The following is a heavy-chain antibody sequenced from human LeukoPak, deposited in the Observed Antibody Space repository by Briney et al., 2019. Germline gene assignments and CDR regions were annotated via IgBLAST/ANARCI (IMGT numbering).Heavy chain of an antibody. D-gene: IGHD1-20*01. J-gene: IGHJ6*02. CDR3: TKDLSRITRTYYGMDV. Sequence: GGSLRLSCAASGVTFSSYGMHWVRQAPGKGLEWVAVISYDGSNKYYADSVKGRFTISRDNSKNTLYLQMNGLRAEDTAVYYCTKDLSRITRTYYGMDVWGQGTTVTVSS. CDR2: ISYDGSNK. CDR1: GVTFSSYG. V-gene: IGHV3-30*18.